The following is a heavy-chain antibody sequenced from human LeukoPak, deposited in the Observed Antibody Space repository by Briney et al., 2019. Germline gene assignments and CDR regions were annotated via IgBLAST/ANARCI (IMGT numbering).Heavy chain of an antibody. J-gene: IGHJ4*02. CDR3: ARADYGGNLFFDY. V-gene: IGHV3-33*01. D-gene: IGHD4-23*01. CDR1: GFTFSNYG. Sequence: PGRSLRLSCAASGFTFSNYGMHWVRQAPGKGLEWVEVIWYDGSDKYYADSVKGRFTISRDNSKNTLYLQMNSLRAEDTAVYYCARADYGGNLFFDYWGQGALVTVSS. CDR2: IWYDGSDK.